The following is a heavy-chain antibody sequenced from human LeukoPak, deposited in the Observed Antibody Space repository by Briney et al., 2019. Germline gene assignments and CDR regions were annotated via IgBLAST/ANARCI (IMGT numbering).Heavy chain of an antibody. D-gene: IGHD1-26*01. Sequence: GGSLRFSCVASGFTLNSHGMQWVRQAPGKGLEWVALIWYDGTRENYADSVKGRFTISRDLSKNTLNLQMNSLRVDDTAVFYCARDLSFGSLDFRGQGTLVTVSS. CDR2: IWYDGTRE. CDR1: GFTLNSHG. CDR3: ARDLSFGSLDF. V-gene: IGHV3-33*01. J-gene: IGHJ4*02.